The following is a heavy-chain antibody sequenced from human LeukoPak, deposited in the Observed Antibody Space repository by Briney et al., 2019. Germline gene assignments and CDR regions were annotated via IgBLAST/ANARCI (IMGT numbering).Heavy chain of an antibody. J-gene: IGHJ1*01. CDR2: IIPPSRTA. D-gene: IGHD4-23*01. CDR1: GGVYSFYS. Sequence: SVKVSCKASGGVYSFYSITWVRQAPGQGLEWMRGIIPPSRTANYAQKFQGRVTITKDESTSTTYMELSSLRSEDTADYYCATYGGNTAEYFQYWGQGTLVTVSS. V-gene: IGHV1-69*05. CDR3: ATYGGNTAEYFQY.